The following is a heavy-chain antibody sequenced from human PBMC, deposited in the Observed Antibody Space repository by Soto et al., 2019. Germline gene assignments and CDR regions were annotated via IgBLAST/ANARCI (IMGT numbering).Heavy chain of an antibody. D-gene: IGHD2-2*02. V-gene: IGHV1-18*01. CDR2: ISAYNGNT. J-gene: IGHJ4*02. CDR1: GYTFTSYG. CDR3: ARDLVDTPLPPYFDY. Sequence: ASVKVSCKASGYTFTSYGISWVRQAPGQGLEWMGWISAYNGNTNYAQKLQGRVTMTTDTSTSTAYMELRSLRSDDTAVYYCARDLVDTPLPPYFDYWGKGTLVTVSS.